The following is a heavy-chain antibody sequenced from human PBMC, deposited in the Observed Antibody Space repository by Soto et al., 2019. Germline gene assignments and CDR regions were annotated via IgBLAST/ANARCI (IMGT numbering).Heavy chain of an antibody. CDR2: IYHSGST. J-gene: IGHJ6*02. CDR1: GGSISSGGYS. CDR3: AGVPDV. V-gene: IGHV4-30-2*01. Sequence: PSETLSLTCAVSGGSISSGGYSWTWIRQPPGKGLEWIGYIYHSGSTYYNPSLKSRVTISVDRSKNQFSLKLNSVTAADTAVYYCAGVPDVWAQGTTVTGSS.